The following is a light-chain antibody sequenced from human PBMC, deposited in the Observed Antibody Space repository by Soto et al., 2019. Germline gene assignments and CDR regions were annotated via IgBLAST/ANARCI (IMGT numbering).Light chain of an antibody. CDR2: SVS. V-gene: IGKV1-17*03. CDR3: LQHYTYPPT. J-gene: IGKJ4*01. CDR1: QAIGNH. Sequence: DIQMTQSPSALSASVGDTVTVTCRASQAIGNHLAWFQQQPGKVPQRPIFSVSTLQIGAPSRFSGSGSETDFTLTITNLQPEDFASYFCLQHYTYPPTFGGGT.